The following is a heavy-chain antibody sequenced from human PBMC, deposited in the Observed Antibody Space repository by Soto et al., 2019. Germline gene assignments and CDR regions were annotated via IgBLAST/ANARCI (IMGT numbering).Heavy chain of an antibody. J-gene: IGHJ6*02. CDR3: ARRTNSSGQDV. CDR1: GGSIRSSSYY. Sequence: SETLCLTCTVSGGSIRSSSYYWGWIRQPPGKGLEWIGSIYYSGSTYYNPSLKSRVTISVDTSKNQFSLKLSSVTAADTAVYYCARRTNSSGQDVWGQGTTVTVSS. D-gene: IGHD6-19*01. V-gene: IGHV4-39*01. CDR2: IYYSGST.